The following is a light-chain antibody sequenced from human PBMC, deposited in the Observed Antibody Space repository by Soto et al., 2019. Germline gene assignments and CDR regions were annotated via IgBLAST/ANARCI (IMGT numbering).Light chain of an antibody. CDR2: KAS. V-gene: IGKV1-5*03. J-gene: IGKJ1*01. CDR1: QSISSW. CDR3: QQYISYSRT. Sequence: EIQMTQSPSTLSASVGDRVTITCRASQSISSWFAWYQQKPEKAPKLLIHKASSLERGVPSRFSGSGSGTEFTLTISSLQADDFATYYCQQYISYSRTFGQGTKVEIK.